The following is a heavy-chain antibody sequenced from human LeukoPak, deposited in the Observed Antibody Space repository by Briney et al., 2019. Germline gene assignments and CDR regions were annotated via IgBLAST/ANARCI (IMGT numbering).Heavy chain of an antibody. Sequence: GGSLTLTCAASGFTFSSYCLHWVRQAPGKGLEWVAVIWYDGSNKYYADSVKGRFTISRDNSKNTLYLQMNSLRAEDTAVYYCAREMELGLGELQYYYGMDFCGQGTTVTVSS. CDR1: GFTFSSYC. J-gene: IGHJ6*02. CDR2: IWYDGSNK. V-gene: IGHV3-30*19. D-gene: IGHD3-10*01. CDR3: AREMELGLGELQYYYGMDF.